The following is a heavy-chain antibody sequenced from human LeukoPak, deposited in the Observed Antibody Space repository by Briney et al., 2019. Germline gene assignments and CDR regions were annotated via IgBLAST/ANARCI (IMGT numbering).Heavy chain of an antibody. CDR1: GYTFTGYY. CDR2: INPNSGGT. J-gene: IGHJ4*02. V-gene: IGHV1-2*02. Sequence: ASVKVSCKASGYTFTGYYMHWGRQAPGQGLEWMGWINPNSGGTNYAQKFQGRVTMTRDTSISTAYMELSRLRSDDTAVYYCARVVNYYDSSGYTLLFDYWGQGTLVTVSS. D-gene: IGHD3-22*01. CDR3: ARVVNYYDSSGYTLLFDY.